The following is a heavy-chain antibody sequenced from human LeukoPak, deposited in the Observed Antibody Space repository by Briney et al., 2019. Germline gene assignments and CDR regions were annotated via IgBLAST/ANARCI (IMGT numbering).Heavy chain of an antibody. V-gene: IGHV4-34*01. D-gene: IGHD6-13*01. CDR2: INHGGST. J-gene: IGHJ6*03. CDR3: ARRRYSRRKYYYYMDV. Sequence: PSETLSLTCAVYGGSFSGYYWSWIRQPPGKGLEWIGEINHGGSTNYNPSLKSRVTISVDTSKNQFSLKLSSVTAADTAVYYCARRRYSRRKYYYYMDVWGKGTTVTISS. CDR1: GGSFSGYY.